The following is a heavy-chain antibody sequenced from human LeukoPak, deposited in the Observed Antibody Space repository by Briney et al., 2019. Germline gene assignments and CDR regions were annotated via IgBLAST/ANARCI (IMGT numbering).Heavy chain of an antibody. Sequence: ASVKVSCKVSGYTLTELSMHWVRQAPGKGLEWMGGFDPEDGETIYAQKFRGRVTMTEDTSTDTAYMELSSLRSEDTAVYYCATDLSLQKQWLVFDYWGQGTLVTVSS. V-gene: IGHV1-24*01. D-gene: IGHD6-19*01. CDR2: FDPEDGET. CDR3: ATDLSLQKQWLVFDY. CDR1: GYTLTELS. J-gene: IGHJ4*02.